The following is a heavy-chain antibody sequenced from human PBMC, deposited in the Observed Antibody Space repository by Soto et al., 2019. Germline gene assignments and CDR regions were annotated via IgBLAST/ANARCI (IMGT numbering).Heavy chain of an antibody. CDR3: ARAFFGGWGSAPPGYYYGMDV. D-gene: IGHD3-3*01. V-gene: IGHV4-30-2*01. Sequence: QMQLRQSGSGLVEPTQTMSLTSAFSGDSCNSCSFSWSWIRQPPGKGMEWVGTVFHGGATRYNPSLKSRVTMSADRSNNQFSPTLTSVTAADTAVYYCARAFFGGWGSAPPGYYYGMDVWGQGTTVTVS. CDR2: VFHGGAT. J-gene: IGHJ6*02. CDR1: GDSCNSCSFS.